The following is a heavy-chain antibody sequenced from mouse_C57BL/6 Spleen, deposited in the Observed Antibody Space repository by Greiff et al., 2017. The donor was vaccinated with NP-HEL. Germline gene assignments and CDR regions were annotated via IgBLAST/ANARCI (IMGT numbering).Heavy chain of an antibody. D-gene: IGHD2-4*01. CDR2: IDPSDSYT. J-gene: IGHJ2*01. CDR3: ARSGDDDVLDY. Sequence: QVQLQQPGAELVMPGASVKLSCKASGYSFTSYWMHWVKQRPGKGLEWIGEIDPSDSYTNYTQKFKGKSTLTVDKSSSTAYMQLSSLTSEDSAVYYCARSGDDDVLDYWGQGTTLTVSS. V-gene: IGHV1-69*01. CDR1: GYSFTSYW.